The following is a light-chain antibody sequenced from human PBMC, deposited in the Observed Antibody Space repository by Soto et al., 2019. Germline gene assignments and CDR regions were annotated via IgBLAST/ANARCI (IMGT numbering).Light chain of an antibody. Sequence: QAVVTQPPSASGTPGQRVTISCSGSSSNIGTNAVNWCQQLPGTAPRLLICSNDQRPPGVPDRFSGSKSGTSASLGISGLQSEDEADYFCAVWDDSLNGWVFGGGTKVTVL. CDR1: SSNIGTNA. V-gene: IGLV1-44*01. J-gene: IGLJ3*02. CDR3: AVWDDSLNGWV. CDR2: SND.